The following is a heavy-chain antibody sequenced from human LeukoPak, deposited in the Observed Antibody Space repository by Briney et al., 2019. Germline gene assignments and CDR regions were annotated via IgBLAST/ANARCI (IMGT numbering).Heavy chain of an antibody. CDR3: ARSSSGWYLYNY. V-gene: IGHV4-59*01. Sequence: SETLSLTCTVSGGSISSYYWSWIRQPPGKGLEWIGYIYYSGSTNYNPSLKSRVTISVDTSKNQFSLKLSSVTAADTAVYYCARSSSGWYLYNYWGQGTLVTVSS. D-gene: IGHD6-19*01. CDR2: IYYSGST. CDR1: GGSISSYY. J-gene: IGHJ4*02.